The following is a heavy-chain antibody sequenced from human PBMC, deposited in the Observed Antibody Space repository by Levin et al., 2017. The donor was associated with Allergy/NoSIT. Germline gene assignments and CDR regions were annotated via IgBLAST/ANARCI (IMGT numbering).Heavy chain of an antibody. D-gene: IGHD3-10*01. CDR1: GFTFSSYA. V-gene: IGHV3-30-3*01. Sequence: PGESLKISCAASGFTFSSYAMHWVRQAPGKGLEWVAVISYDGSNKYYADSVKGRFTISRDNSKNTLYLQMNSLRAEDTAVYYCARDGDYYGSGSYSFFDYWGQGTLVTVSS. J-gene: IGHJ4*02. CDR3: ARDGDYYGSGSYSFFDY. CDR2: ISYDGSNK.